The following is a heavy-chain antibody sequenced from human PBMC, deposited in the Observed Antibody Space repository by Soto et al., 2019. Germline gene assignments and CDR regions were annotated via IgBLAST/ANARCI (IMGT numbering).Heavy chain of an antibody. Sequence: PGGSLRLSCAASGFTFSSYGMHWVRQAPGKGLEWVAVIWYDGSNKYYADSVKGRFTISRDNSKNTLYLQMNSLRAEDTAVYYCAREGEILTGYFDYWGQGTLVTVSS. D-gene: IGHD3-9*01. CDR2: IWYDGSNK. CDR1: GFTFSSYG. J-gene: IGHJ4*02. V-gene: IGHV3-33*01. CDR3: AREGEILTGYFDY.